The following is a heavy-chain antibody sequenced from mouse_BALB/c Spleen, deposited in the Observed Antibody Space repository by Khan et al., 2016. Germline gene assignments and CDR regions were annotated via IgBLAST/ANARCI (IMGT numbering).Heavy chain of an antibody. V-gene: IGHV5-6-3*01. CDR3: ARENSSDYYVY. J-gene: IGHJ2*01. CDR1: GFTFSTYG. Sequence: EVELVESGGGLVQPGGSLKLSCEASGFTFSTYGMSWVRQTQDKRLELVATINSNGGSTYFPESVKGRFTISRDNAKTTLYLQMRRLKSEDTAMYYGARENSSDYYVYWGQGTTLTVSS. CDR2: INSNGGST. D-gene: IGHD2-10*02.